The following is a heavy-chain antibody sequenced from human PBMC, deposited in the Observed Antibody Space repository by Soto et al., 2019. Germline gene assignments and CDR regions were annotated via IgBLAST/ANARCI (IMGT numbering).Heavy chain of an antibody. CDR3: ARADTAMVMGLYYYYGMDV. Sequence: ASVKVSCKASVGTFSSYAISWVRQAPGQGLEWMGGIIPIFGTANYAQKFQGRVTITADESTSTAYMELSSLRSEDTAVYYCARADTAMVMGLYYYYGMDVWGQGTTVTVSS. D-gene: IGHD5-18*01. CDR1: VGTFSSYA. J-gene: IGHJ6*02. CDR2: IIPIFGTA. V-gene: IGHV1-69*13.